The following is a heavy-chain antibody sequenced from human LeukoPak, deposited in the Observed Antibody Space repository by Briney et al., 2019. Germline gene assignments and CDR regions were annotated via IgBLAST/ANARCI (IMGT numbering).Heavy chain of an antibody. V-gene: IGHV1-2*02. CDR2: INPNSGGT. CDR1: GYTFTGYY. D-gene: IGHD1-26*01. J-gene: IGHJ6*03. Sequence: ASVKVSCKASGYTFTGYYMHWVRQAPGQGLEWMGWINPNSGGTNYAQKFQGRVTMTRDTSISTAYMELSRLRSDDTAVYYCARGAPGVGYYYYYYYMDVWGKGTTVTVSS. CDR3: ARGAPGVGYYYYYYYMDV.